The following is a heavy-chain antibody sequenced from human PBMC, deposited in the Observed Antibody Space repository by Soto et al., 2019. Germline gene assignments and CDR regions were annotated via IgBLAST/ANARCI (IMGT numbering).Heavy chain of an antibody. CDR3: ARPLEQHQLGFGMDV. D-gene: IGHD6-13*01. CDR2: IWYDGSKI. J-gene: IGHJ6*01. Sequence: GVSLRLSCAASGFTFSTYGMHWVRQAPGKGLEWVAVIWYDGSKIYYADSVKGRFTISRDNSKSTLYLQMNSLRAEGTAVYYCARPLEQHQLGFGMDVWGQG. V-gene: IGHV3-33*01. CDR1: GFTFSTYG.